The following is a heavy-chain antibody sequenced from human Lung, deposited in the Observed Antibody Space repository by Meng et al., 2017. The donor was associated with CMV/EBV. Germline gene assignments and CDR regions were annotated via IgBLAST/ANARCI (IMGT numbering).Heavy chain of an antibody. V-gene: IGHV4-30-4*08. CDR2: VHHSRGT. CDR3: AREPPDYCTSASCDYFDY. CDR1: GGSISSGDFY. Sequence: LXXTVSGGSISSGDFYWTWIRQSPGKGLEWIGYVHHSRGTYYNPSLRSRVVISAETSMNQFSLRLTSVTAADTAMYYCAREPPDYCTSASCDYFDYWGQGTXVTVSS. D-gene: IGHD2-2*01. J-gene: IGHJ4*02.